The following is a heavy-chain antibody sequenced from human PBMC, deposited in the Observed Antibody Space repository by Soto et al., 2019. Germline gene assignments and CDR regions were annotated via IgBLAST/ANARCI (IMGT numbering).Heavy chain of an antibody. CDR2: IYSGGST. V-gene: IGHV3-66*01. CDR1: GFTVSSNY. CDR3: ARDPYY. Sequence: EVQLVESGGGWVQPGGSLRLLCAVSGFTVSSNYMSWVRQAPGKGLEWVSVIYSGGSTYYADSVKGRFTISRDNSKNTLYLEMNSLRAEDTAVYYCARDPYYWGQGTLVTVSS. J-gene: IGHJ4*02.